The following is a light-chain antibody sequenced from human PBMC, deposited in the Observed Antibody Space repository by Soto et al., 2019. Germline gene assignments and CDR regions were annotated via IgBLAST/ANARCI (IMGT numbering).Light chain of an antibody. CDR3: QQDNSYPLT. CDR1: QSISSW. V-gene: IGKV1-5*01. Sequence: GDRVTITCRASQSISSWLAWYQQKPGKAPKLLIYDASSLESGVPSRFSGSGSGTEFTLTISSLQPDDFATYYCQQDNSYPLTFGGGTKVEIK. J-gene: IGKJ4*01. CDR2: DAS.